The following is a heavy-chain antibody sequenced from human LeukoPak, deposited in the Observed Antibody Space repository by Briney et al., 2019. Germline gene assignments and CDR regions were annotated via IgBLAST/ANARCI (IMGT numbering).Heavy chain of an antibody. CDR1: GFSFSSYG. V-gene: IGHV3-30*02. CDR2: IPRDGSYE. D-gene: IGHD3-16*01. J-gene: IGHJ4*02. CDR3: ANIPNLFGPDY. Sequence: GGSLTLSCAASGFSFSSYGMHWVRLAPGRGLEWVAFIPRDGSYEKYADSVKGRFAISRDNSKSTLYLHMNSLRAEDTGVYYCANIPNLFGPDYWGQGSLVTVS.